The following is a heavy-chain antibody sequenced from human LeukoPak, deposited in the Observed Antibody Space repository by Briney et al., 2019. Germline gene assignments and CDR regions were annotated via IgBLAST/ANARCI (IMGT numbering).Heavy chain of an antibody. V-gene: IGHV4-39*07. Sequence: PSETLSLTCTVSGGSISSSSYYWGWIRQPPGKGLEWIGSIYYSGSTYYNPSLKSRVTISVDTSKNQFSLKLSSVTAADTAVYYCARDHITMVYAVLADAFDIWGQGTMVTVSS. CDR2: IYYSGST. J-gene: IGHJ3*02. CDR1: GGSISSSSYY. D-gene: IGHD2-8*01. CDR3: ARDHITMVYAVLADAFDI.